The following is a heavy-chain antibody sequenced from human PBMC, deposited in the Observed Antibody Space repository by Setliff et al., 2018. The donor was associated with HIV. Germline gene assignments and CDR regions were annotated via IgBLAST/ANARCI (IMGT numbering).Heavy chain of an antibody. V-gene: IGHV4-39*01. CDR1: GDSATNSRYY. Sequence: SETLSLTCTVSGDSATNSRYYWAWIRQPPGKGLEYIGSIHYDERTYYNPSLKSRVTISLDTSKNQFSLTLTSVTAAGTAVYYCASRIYYYDSNNFLREEGFDPWGQGTLVTVSS. J-gene: IGHJ5*02. CDR2: IHYDERT. D-gene: IGHD3-22*01. CDR3: ASRIYYYDSNNFLREEGFDP.